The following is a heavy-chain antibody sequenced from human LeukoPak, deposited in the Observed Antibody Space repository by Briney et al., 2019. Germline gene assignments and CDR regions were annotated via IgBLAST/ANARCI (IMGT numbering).Heavy chain of an antibody. D-gene: IGHD1-26*01. CDR1: GFTFSSYG. Sequence: GGSLRLSCAASGFTFSSYGMHWVRQAPGKGLEWVAFIRYDGSNKYYADSVKRRFTISRDNSKNTLYLQMNSLRAEDTAVYYCAKLWELLLGVPFAISYWGQGTLVTVSS. V-gene: IGHV3-30*02. CDR2: IRYDGSNK. J-gene: IGHJ4*02. CDR3: AKLWELLLGVPFAISY.